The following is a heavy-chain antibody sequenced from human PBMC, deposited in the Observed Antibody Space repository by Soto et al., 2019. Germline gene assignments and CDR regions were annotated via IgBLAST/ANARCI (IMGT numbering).Heavy chain of an antibody. D-gene: IGHD1-26*01. CDR3: ARDRWELLQDYYYGMDV. CDR1: GYTFTSYA. V-gene: IGHV1-3*01. Sequence: ASVKVSCKASGYTFTSYAMHWVRQAPGQRLEWMGWINAGNGNTKYSQKFQGRVTITRDTSKNQFSLQLNSVTPEDTAVYYCARDRWELLQDYYYGMDVWGQGTTVTVSS. CDR2: INAGNGNT. J-gene: IGHJ6*02.